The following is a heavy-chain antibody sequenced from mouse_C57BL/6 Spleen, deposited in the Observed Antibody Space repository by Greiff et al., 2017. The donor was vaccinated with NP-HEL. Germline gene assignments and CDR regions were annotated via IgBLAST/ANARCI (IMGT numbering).Heavy chain of an antibody. J-gene: IGHJ1*03. D-gene: IGHD2-4*01. CDR3: ARTITTDWYFDV. CDR2: IDPSDSYT. Sequence: VQLQQPGAELVKPGASVKLSCKASGYTFTSYWMQWVKQRPGQGLEWIGEIDPSDSYTNYNQKFKGKATLTVDTSSSTAYMQLSSLTSEDSAVYYCARTITTDWYFDVLGTGTTVTVSS. CDR1: GYTFTSYW. V-gene: IGHV1-50*01.